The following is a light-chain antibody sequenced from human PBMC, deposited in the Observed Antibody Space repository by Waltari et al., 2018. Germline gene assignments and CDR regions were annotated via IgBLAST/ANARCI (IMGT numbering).Light chain of an antibody. Sequence: EIVMTQSPLSLPVTPGEPASISCRSSQSLLHSDGYNYFNWYLQKPGQSPHILISLSVIRAAGVPYRFTGSGAGTDFTLKISRVEAEDVGFYYCMQALHTPPTFGQGTRAEIK. V-gene: IGKV2-28*01. CDR1: QSLLHSDGYNY. J-gene: IGKJ1*01. CDR3: MQALHTPPT. CDR2: LSV.